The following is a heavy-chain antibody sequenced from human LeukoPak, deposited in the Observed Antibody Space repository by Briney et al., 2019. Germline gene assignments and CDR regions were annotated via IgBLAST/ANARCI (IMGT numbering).Heavy chain of an antibody. D-gene: IGHD3-3*01. CDR3: ARAGGYDFWSGDHFDY. V-gene: IGHV4-61*02. Sequence: SQTLSLTCTVSGGSISSCSYYWNWIRQPAGKGLEWIGRIYTSGSTNYNPSLKSRITISVDTSKDQFSLQLSSVTAADTAVYYCARAGGYDFWSGDHFDYWGQGTLVAVSS. J-gene: IGHJ4*02. CDR2: IYTSGST. CDR1: GGSISSCSYY.